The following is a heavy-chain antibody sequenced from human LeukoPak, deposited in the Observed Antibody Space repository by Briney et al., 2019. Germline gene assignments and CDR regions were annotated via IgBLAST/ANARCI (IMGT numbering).Heavy chain of an antibody. D-gene: IGHD3-22*01. V-gene: IGHV4-30-4*08. CDR1: GGSISSGDYY. CDR2: IYYSGST. J-gene: IGHJ3*02. Sequence: SETLSLTCTVSGGSISSGDYYWRWIRQPPGNGLEWIGYIYYSGSTYYNPSLKSRVTISVDTSKNQFSLKLSSVTAADTAVYYCARRSYYYDSSGYPHDAFDIWGQGTMVTVSS. CDR3: ARRSYYYDSSGYPHDAFDI.